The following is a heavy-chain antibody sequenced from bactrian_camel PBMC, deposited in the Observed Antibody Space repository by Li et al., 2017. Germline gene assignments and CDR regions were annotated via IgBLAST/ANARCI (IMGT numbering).Heavy chain of an antibody. CDR2: IWSDGSRT. Sequence: VQLVESGGGLVQPGGSLRLSCAASGFTSSTYVMYWVRQAPGKGLEWQSTIWSDGSRTFYVDSVKGRFIISRDNAKNTINLELNSLKPEDTAMYYCAARAGGDSSFNPLWYAYWGQGTQVTVS. D-gene: IGHD4*01. V-gene: IGHV3S6*01. CDR3: AARAGGDSSFNPLWYAY. CDR1: GFTSSTYV. J-gene: IGHJ4*01.